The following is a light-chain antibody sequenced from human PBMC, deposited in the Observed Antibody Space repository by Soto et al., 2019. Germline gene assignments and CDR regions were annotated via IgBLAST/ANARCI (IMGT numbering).Light chain of an antibody. CDR3: QQYNSYPYT. V-gene: IGKV3-20*01. CDR2: GAS. J-gene: IGKJ2*01. Sequence: EIVLTQSPGTLSLSPGERATISCRASQSVSSSYLAWYQQKPGQAPRLLIYGASSRATGIPDRFSGSGSGTDFTLTISSLQPDDFATYYCQQYNSYPYTFGQGTKADIK. CDR1: QSVSSSY.